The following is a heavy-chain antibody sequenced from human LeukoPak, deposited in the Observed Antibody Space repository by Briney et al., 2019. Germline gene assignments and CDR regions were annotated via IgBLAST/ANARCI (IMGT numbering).Heavy chain of an antibody. J-gene: IGHJ4*02. CDR2: MNPNSGNT. V-gene: IGHV1-8*01. CDR3: ARGRIAAAGSFDY. Sequence: ASVKVSCKASGYTFTSYDINWVRQATGQGLEWMGWMNPNSGNTGYAQKFQGRVTMTRNTSISTAYMELSSLRSEGTAVYYCARGRIAAAGSFDYWGQGTLVTVSS. CDR1: GYTFTSYD. D-gene: IGHD6-13*01.